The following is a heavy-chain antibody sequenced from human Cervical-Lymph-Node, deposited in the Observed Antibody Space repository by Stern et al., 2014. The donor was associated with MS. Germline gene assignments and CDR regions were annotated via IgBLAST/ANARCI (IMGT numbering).Heavy chain of an antibody. CDR3: ARKDCSAGSCYPAI. J-gene: IGHJ4*02. CDR1: GGSISGHW. Sequence: QVQLVQSGPGLVRPSETLSLTCTVSGGSISGHWWTWNRQPPGKGLEWIGDIYYTGTTSYNPSLKSRVSISVDTSKNQFSLRLSSVTAADTAVYYCARKDCSAGSCYPAIWGQGTLVTVSS. D-gene: IGHD2-15*01. V-gene: IGHV4-59*11. CDR2: IYYTGTT.